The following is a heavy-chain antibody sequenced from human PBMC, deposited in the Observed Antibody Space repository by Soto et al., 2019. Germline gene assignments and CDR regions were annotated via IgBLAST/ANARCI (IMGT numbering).Heavy chain of an antibody. D-gene: IGHD3-10*01. Sequence: SVKVSCKASGGTFSSYAISWVRQAPGQGLEWMGGIIPIFGTANYAQKFQGRVTITADESTSTAYMELSSLRSEDTAVYYCARGYYYGNWGGFDPWGQGTLVTVSS. CDR3: ARGYYYGNWGGFDP. V-gene: IGHV1-69*13. J-gene: IGHJ5*02. CDR1: GGTFSSYA. CDR2: IIPIFGTA.